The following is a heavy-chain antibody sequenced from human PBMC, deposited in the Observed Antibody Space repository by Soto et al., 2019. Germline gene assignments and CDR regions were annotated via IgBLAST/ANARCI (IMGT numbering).Heavy chain of an antibody. CDR3: ARGGYDYSNRHSYYYYGMDV. CDR2: IYYSGST. J-gene: IGHJ6*02. Sequence: SETLSLTCTVSGGSISSGGYYWSWIRQHPGKGLEWIGYIYYSGSTYYNPSLKSRVTIYVDTSKNQFSLKLSSVTAAETAVYYCARGGYDYSNRHSYYYYGMDVWGQGTTVTVSS. D-gene: IGHD4-4*01. CDR1: GGSISSGGYY. V-gene: IGHV4-31*03.